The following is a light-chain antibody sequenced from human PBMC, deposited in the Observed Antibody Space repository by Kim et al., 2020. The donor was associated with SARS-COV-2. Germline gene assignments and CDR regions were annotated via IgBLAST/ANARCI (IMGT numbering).Light chain of an antibody. Sequence: CPGERATLSTRASQSVSSSDLTGYQQNPGQAPRLIIYGASSKATGIPDSYSGSGSETDFTVAISRLQPEEIAVYYCQRYDSSPRTFGGGTRV. CDR1: QSVSSSD. CDR3: QRYDSSPRT. V-gene: IGKV3-20*01. CDR2: GAS. J-gene: IGKJ4*01.